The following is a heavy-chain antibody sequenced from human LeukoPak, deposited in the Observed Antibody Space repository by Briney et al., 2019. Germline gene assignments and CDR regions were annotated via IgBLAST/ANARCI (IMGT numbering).Heavy chain of an antibody. CDR1: GYSISSGYY. D-gene: IGHD2-15*01. J-gene: IGHJ5*02. CDR2: IYISGST. V-gene: IGHV4-38-2*02. CDR3: ARFFSAATWGYNWFDP. Sequence: SETLSLTCTVSGYSISSGYYWGWIRQPAGKGLEWIGRIYISGSTNYNPSLTSRVTISVDTSKNQFSLNLNSVTAADTAVYYCARFFSAATWGYNWFDPWGQGTLVTVSS.